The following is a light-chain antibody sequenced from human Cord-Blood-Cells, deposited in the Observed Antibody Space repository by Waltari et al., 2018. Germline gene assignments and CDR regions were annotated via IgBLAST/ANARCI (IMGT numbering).Light chain of an antibody. J-gene: IGKJ3*01. CDR2: AAS. CDR3: QQYYSTPFT. Sequence: DLQMTQSPSSLSASVGDRLTITCRASQGISNSLAWYQQKPGKAPKLLLYAASRLESGVPSRFSGSGSGTDYTLTISSLQPEDFATYYCQQYYSTPFTFGPGTKVDIK. V-gene: IGKV1-NL1*01. CDR1: QGISNS.